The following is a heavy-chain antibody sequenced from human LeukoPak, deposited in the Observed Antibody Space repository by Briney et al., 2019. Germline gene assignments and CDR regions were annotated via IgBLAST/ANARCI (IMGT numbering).Heavy chain of an antibody. Sequence: GGSLRLSCAASGFTFSIYAMSWVRQAPGKGLEWVSLISGSGDSTYYADSVKGRFTISRDNSKNTLYLQMNSLRAEDTAVYYCARVFESFPSFDYWGQGTLVTVSS. J-gene: IGHJ4*02. CDR1: GFTFSIYA. V-gene: IGHV3-23*01. CDR2: ISGSGDST. CDR3: ARVFESFPSFDY. D-gene: IGHD1-26*01.